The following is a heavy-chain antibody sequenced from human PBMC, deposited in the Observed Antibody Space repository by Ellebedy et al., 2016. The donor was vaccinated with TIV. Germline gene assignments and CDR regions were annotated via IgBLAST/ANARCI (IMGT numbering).Heavy chain of an antibody. CDR3: ARGGEAVGITIFGVPLIDKKIDY. CDR1: GGSISSSSYN. J-gene: IGHJ4*02. D-gene: IGHD3-3*01. Sequence: SETLSLTCTVSGGSISSSSYNWSWIRQPPGKGLEWIGEINHSGSTNYNNPSLKSRATISVDTSKNQFSLKLNSVTAADTAVYYCARGGEAVGITIFGVPLIDKKIDYWGQGTLVTVSS. CDR2: INHSGSTN. V-gene: IGHV4-39*07.